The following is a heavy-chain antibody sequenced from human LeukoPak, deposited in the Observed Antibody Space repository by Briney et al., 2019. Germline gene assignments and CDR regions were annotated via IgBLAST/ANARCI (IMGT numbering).Heavy chain of an antibody. CDR3: AKESGSRSYGAYFPH. J-gene: IGHJ1*01. V-gene: IGHV3-30*18. CDR1: GFTFSDYY. D-gene: IGHD6-13*01. Sequence: PGGSLRLSCAASGFTFSDYYMSWIRQAPGKGLEWVAVISYDGSTKYYADSVKGRFTISRDNSKSTLYLQMNSLRAEDTAVYYCAKESGSRSYGAYFPHWGQGTLVTVSS. CDR2: ISYDGSTK.